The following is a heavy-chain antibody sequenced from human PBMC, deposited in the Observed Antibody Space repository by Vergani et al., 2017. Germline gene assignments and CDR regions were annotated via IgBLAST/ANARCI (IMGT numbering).Heavy chain of an antibody. V-gene: IGHV1-2*02. D-gene: IGHD2-2*01. CDR3: ARFGTSSTRDYFDY. Sequence: QVQLVQSGAEVKKPGASVKVSCKASGYTFTDYFMHWVRQAPGQGLEWMGWINPNSGGTNYAQKFQGRVTMTRDTSISTAYMELSNLRSDDTAVYYCARFGTSSTRDYFDYWGQGTLVTVSS. CDR2: INPNSGGT. J-gene: IGHJ4*02. CDR1: GYTFTDYF.